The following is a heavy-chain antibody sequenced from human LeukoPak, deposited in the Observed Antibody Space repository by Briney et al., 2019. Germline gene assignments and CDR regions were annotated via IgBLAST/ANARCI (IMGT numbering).Heavy chain of an antibody. Sequence: SVKVSCKASGGTFSSYAISWVRQAPGQGLEWMGGIIPIFGTANYAQKFQGRVTITTDESTSTAYMELSSLRSEDTAVYYCARDQLPGGGSSSPFDYWGQGTLVTVSS. V-gene: IGHV1-69*05. J-gene: IGHJ4*02. CDR1: GGTFSSYA. CDR2: IIPIFGTA. D-gene: IGHD6-13*01. CDR3: ARDQLPGGGSSSPFDY.